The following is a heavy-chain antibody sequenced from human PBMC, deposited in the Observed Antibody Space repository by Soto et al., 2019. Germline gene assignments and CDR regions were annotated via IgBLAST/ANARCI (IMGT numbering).Heavy chain of an antibody. V-gene: IGHV3-21*02. Sequence: EVQLVESGGGLVKPGGSLKLSCAASGFTFHTYTMNWVRQAPGKGLEWVSSISSSSAYIYYADSGKGRFTISRDTAKDSLFLQMNGLRAEDTAVYYCARDRKLGPGPNYYYYGMDVWGQGTTVTVSS. CDR1: GFTFHTYT. CDR3: ARDRKLGPGPNYYYYGMDV. J-gene: IGHJ6*02. CDR2: ISSSSAYI.